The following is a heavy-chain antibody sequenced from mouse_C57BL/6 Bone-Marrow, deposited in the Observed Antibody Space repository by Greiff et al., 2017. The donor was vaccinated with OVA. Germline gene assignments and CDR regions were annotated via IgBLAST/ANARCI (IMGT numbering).Heavy chain of an antibody. D-gene: IGHD1-1*01. Sequence: VKLVESGAELVKPGASVKISCKASGYAFSSYWMNWVKQRPGKGLEWIGQIYPGDGDTNYNGKFKGKATLTADKSSSTAYMQLSSLTSEDSAVYFCARPYYYGSAWFAYWGQGTLVTVSA. J-gene: IGHJ3*01. CDR2: IYPGDGDT. CDR3: ARPYYYGSAWFAY. CDR1: GYAFSSYW. V-gene: IGHV1-80*01.